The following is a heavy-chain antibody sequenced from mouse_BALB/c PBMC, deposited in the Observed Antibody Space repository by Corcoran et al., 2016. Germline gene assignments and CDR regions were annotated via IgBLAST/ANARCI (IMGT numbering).Heavy chain of an antibody. Sequence: QIQLVQSAPELKKPGETVKNSCKASGYTFTNYGMNWVKQAQGKGLKWMGWINTYTGEPTYAEDFKGRFAFSLATSASTAYLQINNLKNEDTATYFCAREPYALDYWGQGTAVTVSS. J-gene: IGHJ4*01. CDR2: INTYTGEP. CDR1: GYTFTNYG. V-gene: IGHV9-3-1*01. CDR3: AREPYALDY.